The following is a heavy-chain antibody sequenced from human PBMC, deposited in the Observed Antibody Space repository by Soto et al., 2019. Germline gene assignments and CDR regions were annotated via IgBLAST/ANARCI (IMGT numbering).Heavy chain of an antibody. Sequence: SKTLSLTCTVSGGSISSYYWSWIRQPPGKGLEWIGYIYYSGSTNYNPSLKSRVTISVDTSKNQFSLKLSSVTAADTAVYYCARGGIAARPGYYYYGMDVWGQGTTVTVSS. V-gene: IGHV4-59*08. CDR3: ARGGIAARPGYYYYGMDV. CDR2: IYYSGST. J-gene: IGHJ6*02. CDR1: GGSISSYY. D-gene: IGHD6-6*01.